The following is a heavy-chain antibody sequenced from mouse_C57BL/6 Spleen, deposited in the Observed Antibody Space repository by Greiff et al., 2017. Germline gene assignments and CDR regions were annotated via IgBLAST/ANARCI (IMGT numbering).Heavy chain of an antibody. J-gene: IGHJ2*01. CDR1: GYTFTSYW. Sequence: QVQLQHPGAELVRPGSSVKLSCKASGYTFTSYWMDWVKQRPGQGLEWIGNIYPSDSETHYNQKFKDKATLTVDKSSSTAYMQLSSLTSEDSAVYYCAREGTTVVDFDYWGQGTTLTVSS. CDR3: AREGTTVVDFDY. CDR2: IYPSDSET. D-gene: IGHD1-1*01. V-gene: IGHV1-61*01.